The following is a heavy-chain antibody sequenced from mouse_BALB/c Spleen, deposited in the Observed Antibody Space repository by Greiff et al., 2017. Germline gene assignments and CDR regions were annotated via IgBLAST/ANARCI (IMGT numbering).Heavy chain of an antibody. CDR3: ARGDGSLYYYAMDY. V-gene: IGHV5-6-3*01. Sequence: EVKLVESGGGLVQPGGSLKLSCAASGFTFSSYGMSWVRQTPDKRLELVATINSNGGSTYYPDSVKGRFTISRDNAKNTLYLQMSSLKSEDTAMYYCARGDGSLYYYAMDYWGQGTSVTVSS. CDR1: GFTFSSYG. D-gene: IGHD2-3*01. J-gene: IGHJ4*01. CDR2: INSNGGST.